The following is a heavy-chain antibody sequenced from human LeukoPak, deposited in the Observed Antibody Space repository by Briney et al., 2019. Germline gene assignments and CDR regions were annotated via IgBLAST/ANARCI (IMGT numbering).Heavy chain of an antibody. CDR1: GYTFTSYA. V-gene: IGHV1-3*01. D-gene: IGHD2-15*01. J-gene: IGHJ4*02. CDR2: INAGDGNT. Sequence: ASVKVSCKASGYTFTSYAMHWVRQAPGQRLEWMGWINAGDGNTKYSQKFQGRITITRDTSASTAYMELSSLRSEDTAVYYCARDRQLGYCSGGSCHSLFDYWGREPWSPSPQ. CDR3: ARDRQLGYCSGGSCHSLFDY.